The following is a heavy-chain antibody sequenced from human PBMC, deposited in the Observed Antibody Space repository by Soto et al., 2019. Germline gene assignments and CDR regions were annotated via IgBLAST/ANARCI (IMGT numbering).Heavy chain of an antibody. CDR2: VHHTGST. V-gene: IGHV4-30-2*01. J-gene: IGHJ4*02. D-gene: IGHD1-20*01. CDR1: GASISGGGNS. Sequence: PSETLSLTCAVSGASISGGGNSWNWIRQPPGKGLEWIGYVHHTGSTYYTPSLKSRVTISLDRSKNQSYLKLTSVTAADTAVYYCDRTHVYTSQGDYFDSWGQGALVTVYS. CDR3: DRTHVYTSQGDYFDS.